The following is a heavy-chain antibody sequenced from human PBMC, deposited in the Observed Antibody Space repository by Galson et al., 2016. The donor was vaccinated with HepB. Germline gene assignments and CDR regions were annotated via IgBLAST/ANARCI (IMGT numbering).Heavy chain of an antibody. Sequence: SLRLSCAASGFTFDSYWMSWVRQAPGKGLEWIAWITSSSDTMYYAYSVKGRFTISSDNAKNSLYLEMNSLRDEDTAVYYCARELPSRIQVWLQGYFDFWGQGTLLTVSS. V-gene: IGHV3-48*02. CDR3: ARELPSRIQVWLQGYFDF. CDR2: ITSSSDTM. CDR1: GFTFDSYW. J-gene: IGHJ4*02. D-gene: IGHD5-18*01.